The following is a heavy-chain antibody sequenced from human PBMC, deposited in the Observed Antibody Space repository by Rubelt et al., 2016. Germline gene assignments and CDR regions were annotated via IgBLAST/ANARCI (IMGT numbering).Heavy chain of an antibody. V-gene: IGHV4-34*01. CDR3: ARGAVAARYGMDV. CDR1: GGSFSGYY. J-gene: IGHJ6*02. D-gene: IGHD2-15*01. CDR2: VNHSGST. Sequence: QVQLQQWGAGLLKPSETLSLTCAVYGGSFSGYYWSWIRQPPGKGLAWIGEVNHSGSTNYNPSLKSRGTISVDTSKNQFSLKLSSVTAADTAVYYCARGAVAARYGMDVWGQGTTVTVSS.